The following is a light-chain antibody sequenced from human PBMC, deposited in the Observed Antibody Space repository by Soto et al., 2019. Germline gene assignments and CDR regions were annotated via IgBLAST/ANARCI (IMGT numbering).Light chain of an antibody. CDR2: DAS. Sequence: EIVLTQSPATLSLSPGERATLSCRASQSVSSYLAWYQQKPGQAPRLLIYDASNRATGIPARFSGSGSGTAFTLTIISLEPEDFAVYYCQQRSNWPPYTFGQGTKLETK. CDR3: QQRSNWPPYT. CDR1: QSVSSY. V-gene: IGKV3-11*01. J-gene: IGKJ2*01.